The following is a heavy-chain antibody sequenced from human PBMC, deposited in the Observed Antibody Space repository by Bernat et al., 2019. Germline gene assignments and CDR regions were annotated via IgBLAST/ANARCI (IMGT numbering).Heavy chain of an antibody. CDR3: ARGWGLYSYGYMPYCYGMDV. CDR1: GFTFSSYS. D-gene: IGHD5-18*01. J-gene: IGHJ6*02. CDR2: ISSSSSYI. Sequence: EVQLVESGGGLVKPGGSLRLSCAASGFTFSSYSMNWVRQAPGKGLEWVSSISSSSSYIYYADSGKGRFTISKDNAKNSLCLQMNSLGAEDTAVYYCARGWGLYSYGYMPYCYGMDVWGQGTTVTVSS. V-gene: IGHV3-21*01.